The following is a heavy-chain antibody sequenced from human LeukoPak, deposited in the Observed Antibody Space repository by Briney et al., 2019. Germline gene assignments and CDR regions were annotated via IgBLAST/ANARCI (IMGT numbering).Heavy chain of an antibody. CDR1: GYTFTGYY. Sequence: PGASVKVSCKASGYTFTGYYMHWVRQAPGQGLEWMGWINPNSGGTNYAQKCQGRVTMTRDTSISTAYMELSRLRSDDTAVYYCARDAANGDYGSWDIDYWGQGTLVTGSS. D-gene: IGHD4-17*01. V-gene: IGHV1-2*02. CDR3: ARDAANGDYGSWDIDY. CDR2: INPNSGGT. J-gene: IGHJ4*02.